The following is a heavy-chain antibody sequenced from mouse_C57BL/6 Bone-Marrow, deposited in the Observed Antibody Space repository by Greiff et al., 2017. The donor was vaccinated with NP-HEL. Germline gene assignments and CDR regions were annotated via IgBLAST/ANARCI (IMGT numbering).Heavy chain of an antibody. CDR1: GYAFSSYW. CDR2: IYPGDGDT. J-gene: IGHJ4*01. D-gene: IGHD1-1*01. CDR3: ARCSSYGYYAMDY. V-gene: IGHV1-80*01. Sequence: QVQLKESGAELVKPGASVKISCKASGYAFSSYWMNWVKQRPGKGLEWIGQIYPGDGDTNYNGKFKGKATLTADKSSSTAYMQLSSLTSEDSAVYFCARCSSYGYYAMDYWGQGTSVTVSS.